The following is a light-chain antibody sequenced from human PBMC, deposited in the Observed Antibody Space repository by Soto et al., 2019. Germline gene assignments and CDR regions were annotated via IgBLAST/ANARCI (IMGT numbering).Light chain of an antibody. V-gene: IGKV3-20*01. CDR2: GAS. CDR1: QSVSSSY. Sequence: EIVLTQSPGTLSLSPGERATLSCRASQSVSSSYLAWYQQKPGQAPRLLIYGASSRATGIPDRFSGSGSGPDFTLTISRLEPEDFAVYYCQQYCSSPPWTFGQGAKVEIK. J-gene: IGKJ1*01. CDR3: QQYCSSPPWT.